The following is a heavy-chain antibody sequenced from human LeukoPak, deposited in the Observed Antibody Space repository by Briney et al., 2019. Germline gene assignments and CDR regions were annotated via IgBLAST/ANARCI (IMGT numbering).Heavy chain of an antibody. CDR3: AKYGAPGWSGYLDY. CDR2: ISGSGNST. J-gene: IGHJ4*02. D-gene: IGHD4/OR15-4a*01. CDR1: GFTFSNYC. V-gene: IGHV3-23*01. Sequence: GGSLRLSCAASGFTFSNYCVTWVRQAPGKALEWVSSISGSGNSTYYADSVKGRFTISRDNSKNTLYLQMNSLRVEDTAIYYCAKYGAPGWSGYLDYWGQGTLVTVSS.